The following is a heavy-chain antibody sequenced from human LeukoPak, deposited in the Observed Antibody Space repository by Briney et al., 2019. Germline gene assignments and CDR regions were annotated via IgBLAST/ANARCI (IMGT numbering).Heavy chain of an antibody. J-gene: IGHJ4*02. CDR3: VREDSYSSGWYGPDY. V-gene: IGHV3-7*05. D-gene: IGHD6-19*01. CDR1: GFTFRSYW. Sequence: PGGSLRLSRAASGFTFRSYWMSWVRQAPGKGLEWVANINQGGTERYVDSVKGRFTISRGNAKNSLYLQMNSLRAEDTAVYYCVREDSYSSGWYGPDYWGQGTLVTVSS. CDR2: INQGGTER.